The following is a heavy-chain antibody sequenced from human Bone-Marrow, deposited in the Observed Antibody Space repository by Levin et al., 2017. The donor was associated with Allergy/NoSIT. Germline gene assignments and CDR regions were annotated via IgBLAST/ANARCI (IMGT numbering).Heavy chain of an antibody. CDR3: AKDRGFGSGTYGAFDF. D-gene: IGHD3-10*01. J-gene: IGHJ3*01. CDR1: GFIFGSFG. CDR2: ISGNLVNT. Sequence: PGGSLRLSCEGSGFIFGSFGMNWVRQAPGKGLEWVSGISGNLVNTYYADAVKGRFTVSRDNSKKTLYLQMNSLRGEDTAIYYCAKDRGFGSGTYGAFDFWGHGTMVTVS. V-gene: IGHV3-23*01.